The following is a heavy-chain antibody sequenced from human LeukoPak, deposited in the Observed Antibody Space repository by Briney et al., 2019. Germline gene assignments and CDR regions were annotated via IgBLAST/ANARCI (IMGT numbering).Heavy chain of an antibody. Sequence: GGSLRLSCAASGFTFSSYWMSWVRQAPGKGLEWVANINQDGSEKYYEDSVKGRFTISRDNAKNSLYLQMNSLRADDTAVYYCARRRGYCSSTSCSHYYFDYWGQGTLVTVSS. V-gene: IGHV3-7*01. J-gene: IGHJ4*02. CDR3: ARRRGYCSSTSCSHYYFDY. CDR2: INQDGSEK. D-gene: IGHD2-2*01. CDR1: GFTFSSYW.